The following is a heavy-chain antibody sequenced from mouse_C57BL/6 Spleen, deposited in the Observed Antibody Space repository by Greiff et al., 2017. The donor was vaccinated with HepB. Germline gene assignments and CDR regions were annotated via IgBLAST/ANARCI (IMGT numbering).Heavy chain of an antibody. V-gene: IGHV1-52*01. Sequence: QVQLQQPGAELVRPGSSVKLSCKASGYTFTSYWMPWVKQRPIQGLEWIGNIDPSDSETHYNQKFKDKATLTVDKSSSTAYMQLSSLTSEDSAVYYCARRGGLRRDYYFDDWGQGTTLTVSS. D-gene: IGHD2-4*01. CDR1: GYTFTSYW. J-gene: IGHJ2*01. CDR3: ARRGGLRRDYYFDD. CDR2: IDPSDSET.